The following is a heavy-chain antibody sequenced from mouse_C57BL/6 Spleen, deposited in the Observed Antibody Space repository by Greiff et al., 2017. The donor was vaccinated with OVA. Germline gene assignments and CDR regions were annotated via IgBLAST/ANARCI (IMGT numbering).Heavy chain of an antibody. CDR2: IYPGSGNT. CDR1: GYSFTSYY. V-gene: IGHV1-66*01. J-gene: IGHJ1*03. D-gene: IGHD3-1*01. Sequence: VQRVESGPELVKPGASVKISCKASGYSFTSYYIHWVKQRPGQGLEWIGWIYPGSGNTKYNEKFKGKATLTADTSSSTAYMQLSSLTSEDSAVYYCARSGRYFDVWGTGTTVTVSS. CDR3: ARSGRYFDV.